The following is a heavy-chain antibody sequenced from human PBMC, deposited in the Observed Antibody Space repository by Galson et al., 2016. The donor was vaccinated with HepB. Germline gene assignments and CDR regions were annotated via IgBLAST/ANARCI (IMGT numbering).Heavy chain of an antibody. Sequence: SLRLSCAASGFSFGSFSMNWVRQAPGKGLEWIASITAKSSRIYYAASVRGRFAISRDNAQNSLYLQMDNLRTEDTAVYYCTRVFDLPDTAMLYWGQGTLVTVSS. D-gene: IGHD2-21*02. CDR2: ITAKSSRI. CDR3: TRVFDLPDTAMLY. J-gene: IGHJ1*01. V-gene: IGHV3-21*06. CDR1: GFSFGSFS.